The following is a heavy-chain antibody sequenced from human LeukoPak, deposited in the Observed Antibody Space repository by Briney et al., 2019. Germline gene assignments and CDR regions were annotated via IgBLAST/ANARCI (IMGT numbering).Heavy chain of an antibody. CDR2: IWYDGSNK. CDR3: ARTDSSGYYYHAFDI. Sequence: PGGSLRLSCAASGFTFSSYGMHWARQAPGKGLEWVAVIWYDGSNKYYADSVKGRFIISRDNSKNTLYLQMNSLRAEDTAVYYCARTDSSGYYYHAFDIWGQGTMVTVSS. V-gene: IGHV3-33*01. CDR1: GFTFSSYG. D-gene: IGHD3-22*01. J-gene: IGHJ3*02.